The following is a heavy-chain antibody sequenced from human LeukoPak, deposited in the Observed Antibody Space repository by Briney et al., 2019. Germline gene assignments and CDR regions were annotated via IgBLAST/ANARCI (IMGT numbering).Heavy chain of an antibody. J-gene: IGHJ4*02. CDR1: GFTFSTYA. Sequence: GGSLRLSCAASGFTFSTYAMSWVRQAPGKGLEWVSTISGSGGSTYYADSVKGRFTISRDNSKNTLYLQMNSLRAEDTAVYYCARAGRSGLFLYYFDYWGQGTLVTVSS. D-gene: IGHD3-10*01. CDR3: ARAGRSGLFLYYFDY. V-gene: IGHV3-23*01. CDR2: ISGSGGST.